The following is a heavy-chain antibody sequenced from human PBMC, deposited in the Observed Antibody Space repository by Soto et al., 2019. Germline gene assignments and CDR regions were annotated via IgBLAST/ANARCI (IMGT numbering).Heavy chain of an antibody. Sequence: QVQLQESGPGLVKTSETLSLTCTVSGASISSYYWSWIRQPPGKGLEWVGFIFHSGSTNCNPSLKSRVTFSVDTSKNQFSLKLTSVTAADTAVYYFARDQNGSPHFYYWCQGILITVSS. CDR1: GASISSYY. J-gene: IGHJ4*02. D-gene: IGHD1-26*01. CDR2: IFHSGST. V-gene: IGHV4-59*01. CDR3: ARDQNGSPHFYY.